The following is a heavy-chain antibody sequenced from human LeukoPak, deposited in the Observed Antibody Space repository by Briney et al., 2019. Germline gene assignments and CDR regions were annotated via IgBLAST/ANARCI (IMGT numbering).Heavy chain of an antibody. D-gene: IGHD4-17*01. J-gene: IGHJ4*02. CDR1: GGSFSSYY. V-gene: IGHV4-59*08. Sequence: SDTLSLTCAVYGGSFSSYYWSWIPQPPGKGLEWIGYIYYSGSTNYNPSLKSRVTISVDTSKNQFSLKLSSVTAADTAVYYCARTSYGDGGLDYWGQGTLVTVSS. CDR3: ARTSYGDGGLDY. CDR2: IYYSGST.